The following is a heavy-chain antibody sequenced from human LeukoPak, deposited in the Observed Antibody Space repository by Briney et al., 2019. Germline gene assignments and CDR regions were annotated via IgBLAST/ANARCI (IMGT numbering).Heavy chain of an antibody. V-gene: IGHV3-23*01. CDR1: GFTFSSYA. CDR3: ASSVLLSS. J-gene: IGHJ5*02. CDR2: ISGSGGST. Sequence: GGSLRLSCAASGFTFSSYAMSWVRQAPGKGLEWVSAISGSGGSTYYADSVKGLFPLSRDNSKNPLYLQMNSLRAEDTAVYYCASSVLLSSWGQGTLVTVSS. D-gene: IGHD3-10*01.